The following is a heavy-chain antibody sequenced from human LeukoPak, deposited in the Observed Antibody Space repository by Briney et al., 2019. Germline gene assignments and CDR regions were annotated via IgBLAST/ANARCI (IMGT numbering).Heavy chain of an antibody. J-gene: IGHJ4*02. Sequence: QPGGSLRLSCAASGFTVSSNYMSWVRQAPGKGLEWVSVIYSGGSTYYADSVKGRFTISRDNSKNTLYLQMNSLRAEDTAVYYCAKDSYGDYEGYYFDYWGQGTLVTDSS. CDR3: AKDSYGDYEGYYFDY. CDR1: GFTVSSNY. CDR2: IYSGGST. V-gene: IGHV3-66*01. D-gene: IGHD4-17*01.